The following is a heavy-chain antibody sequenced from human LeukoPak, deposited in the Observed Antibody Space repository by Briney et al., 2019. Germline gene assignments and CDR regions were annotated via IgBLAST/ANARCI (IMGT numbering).Heavy chain of an antibody. J-gene: IGHJ4*02. Sequence: GGSLRLSCAASGFNLTAFWMSWVRQTPGKGLEFVANINRDSSVKNYVDSVKGRFTISRDNAKKSLFLELNSLRADDTAMFYCARDPGSSAFDLWGQGSLVTVST. V-gene: IGHV3-7*01. CDR3: ARDPGSSAFDL. CDR1: GFNLTAFW. D-gene: IGHD1-14*01. CDR2: INRDSSVK.